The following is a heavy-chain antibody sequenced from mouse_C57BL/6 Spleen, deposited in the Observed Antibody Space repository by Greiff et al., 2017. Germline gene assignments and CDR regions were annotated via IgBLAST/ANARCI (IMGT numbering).Heavy chain of an antibody. J-gene: IGHJ2*01. D-gene: IGHD3-2*02. CDR3: ARHSAGYVRLYFDY. V-gene: IGHV2-9-1*01. CDR2: IWTGGGT. CDR1: GFSLTSYA. Sequence: VQLQQSGPGLVAPSQSLSITCTVSGFSLTSYAISWVRQPPGKGLEWLGVIWTGGGTNYNSALKSRLSISKDNSKSQVFLKMNSLQTDDTARYYCARHSAGYVRLYFDYWGQGTTLTVSS.